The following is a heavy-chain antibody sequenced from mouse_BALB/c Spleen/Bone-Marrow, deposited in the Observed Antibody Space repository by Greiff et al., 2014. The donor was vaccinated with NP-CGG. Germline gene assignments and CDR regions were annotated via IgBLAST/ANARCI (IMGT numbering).Heavy chain of an antibody. D-gene: IGHD2-1*01. Sequence: EVQLQQSGPELVKPGASVKISCKASGYTFTDHNMHWVKQSHGKSLEWIGYIYPYNGGTAYNQKFKSKAILTVDNSSSTAYMELRSLTSEDSAVYYCSSPYGNYGAWFAYWGQGTLVTVSA. CDR3: SSPYGNYGAWFAY. J-gene: IGHJ3*01. CDR2: IYPYNGGT. CDR1: GYTFTDHN. V-gene: IGHV1S29*02.